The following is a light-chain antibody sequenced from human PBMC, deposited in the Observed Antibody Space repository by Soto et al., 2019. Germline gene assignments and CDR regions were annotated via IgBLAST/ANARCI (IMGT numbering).Light chain of an antibody. Sequence: QSVLTQPPSASGSPGQSVTISCTGASNDVGGYDSVSWYQRHPGKAPKLMIYEVNKRPSGVPDRFSGSKSGNTASLTVSGLQADDEADYYCSSYAGSNNLVFGGGTQLTVL. CDR2: EVN. V-gene: IGLV2-8*01. J-gene: IGLJ2*01. CDR1: SNDVGGYDS. CDR3: SSYAGSNNLV.